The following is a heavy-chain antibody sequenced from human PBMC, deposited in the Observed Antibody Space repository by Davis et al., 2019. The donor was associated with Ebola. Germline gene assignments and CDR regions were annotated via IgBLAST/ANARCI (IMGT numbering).Heavy chain of an antibody. CDR1: GYNFTNYW. CDR2: IYPGDSDT. CDR3: ARHTAYSGGYFALFDF. V-gene: IGHV5-51*01. J-gene: IGHJ4*02. Sequence: GESLKISCEGSGYNFTNYWVGWVRQMPGKGLEWIGIIYPGDSDTRYSPSFQGQVTISADKSINTAYLHWSSLKASDTAIFYCARHTAYSGGYFALFDFWGQGALVTVSS. D-gene: IGHD1-26*01.